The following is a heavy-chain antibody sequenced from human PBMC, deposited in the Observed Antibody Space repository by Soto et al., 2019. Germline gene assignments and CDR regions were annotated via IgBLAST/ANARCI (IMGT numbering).Heavy chain of an antibody. CDR3: LRHEQWVGLNVY. CDR1: GGSISSSNYY. J-gene: IGHJ4*02. Sequence: QLQLQESGPGLVKPSETLSLTCSVSGGSISSSNYYWAWIRQPPGKGLEWIGGIYHTGETYYNPSLTPRVTLSVDTTKNQFSLILNSVTAVDTALYYGLRHEQWVGLNVYWGGGGLVMVSS. V-gene: IGHV4-39*01. D-gene: IGHD1-26*01. CDR2: IYHTGET.